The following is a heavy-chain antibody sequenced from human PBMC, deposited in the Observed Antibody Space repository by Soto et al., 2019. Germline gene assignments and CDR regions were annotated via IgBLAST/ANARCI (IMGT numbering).Heavy chain of an antibody. J-gene: IGHJ4*02. CDR3: AKRSGAGGHFDY. CDR1: GFTFSSYA. D-gene: IGHD2-15*01. CDR2: VSIGGST. V-gene: IGHV3-23*01. Sequence: PGGSLRLSCAASGFTFSSYAMGWVRQGPGKGLKWVAVVSIGGSTHYADSVRGRLTISRDNSKNTLSLQMNSLTAEDTAVYFCAKRSGAGGHFDYWGQGALVTVSS.